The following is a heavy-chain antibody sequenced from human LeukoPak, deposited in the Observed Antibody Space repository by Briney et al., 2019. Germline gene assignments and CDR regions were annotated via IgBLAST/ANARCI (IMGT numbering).Heavy chain of an antibody. Sequence: ASVKVSCKASGYTFTNYGISWVRQAPGQGLEWMGWISAYNGNTNYAQKLQGRVTMTTDTSTSTAYMELRSLRSDDTAVYYCARARDYYDRKYNWFDPWGQGTLVTVSS. D-gene: IGHD3-22*01. CDR1: GYTFTNYG. J-gene: IGHJ5*02. CDR3: ARARDYYDRKYNWFDP. CDR2: ISAYNGNT. V-gene: IGHV1-18*01.